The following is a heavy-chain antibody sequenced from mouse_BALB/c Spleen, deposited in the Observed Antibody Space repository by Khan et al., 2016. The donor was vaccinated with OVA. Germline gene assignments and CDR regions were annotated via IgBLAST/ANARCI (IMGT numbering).Heavy chain of an antibody. J-gene: IGHJ3*01. CDR1: GYTFTDFT. CDR3: KGGGGGNRFAY. V-gene: IGHV1S137*01. CDR2: ISTYYGDV. Sequence: VQLQESGAELVRPGVSVKISCKGSGYTFTDFTMHWVKQSHAKSLEWIGVISTYYGDVTYNQKFKGKATMTVDKSSSTAYMELARLTSEDSAIYYGKGGGGGNRFAYWGQGTLVTVSA.